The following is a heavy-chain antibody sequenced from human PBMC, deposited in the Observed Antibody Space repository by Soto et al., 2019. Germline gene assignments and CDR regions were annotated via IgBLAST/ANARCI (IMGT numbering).Heavy chain of an antibody. D-gene: IGHD3-16*01. CDR3: AISQDRGGRTTFIY. V-gene: IGHV3-9*01. Sequence: PGGSLRLSCAVSGFTFDDNAMHWVRQAPEKGLEWVSGINWKSDIGYADSVKGRFTISRDNAENSLYLQMNSLRAEDKALYYCAISQDRGGRTTFIYWGQGTQVTVSS. CDR2: INWKSDI. CDR1: GFTFDDNA. J-gene: IGHJ4*02.